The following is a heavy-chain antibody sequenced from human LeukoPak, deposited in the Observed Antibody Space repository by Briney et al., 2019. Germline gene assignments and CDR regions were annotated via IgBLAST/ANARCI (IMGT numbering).Heavy chain of an antibody. V-gene: IGHV3-11*01. CDR1: GLTFSDYY. Sequence: PGGSLRLSCAASGLTFSDYYMSWIRQAPGKGLEWVSYISSSGSTIYYADSVKGRFTISRDNAKNSLYLQMNSLRAEDTAVYYCARDPDFYGSGSYYKVNWFDPWGQGTLVTVSS. D-gene: IGHD3-10*01. CDR3: ARDPDFYGSGSYYKVNWFDP. CDR2: ISSSGSTI. J-gene: IGHJ5*02.